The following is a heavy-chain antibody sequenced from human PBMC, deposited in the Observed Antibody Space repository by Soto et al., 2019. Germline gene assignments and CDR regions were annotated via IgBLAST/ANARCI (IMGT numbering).Heavy chain of an antibody. CDR3: ARSPRSSPYFDY. J-gene: IGHJ4*02. V-gene: IGHV5-51*01. CDR2: IYPGDHET. Sequence: PGESLKISCQSSGYNFSNFWIGWVRQLPGKGLEWMGIIYPGDHETRYSPSFHGKVTISADRSINTAYLQWNSLEASDTAFYFWARSPRSSPYFDYWGQGALVTVSS. D-gene: IGHD6-13*01. CDR1: GYNFSNFW.